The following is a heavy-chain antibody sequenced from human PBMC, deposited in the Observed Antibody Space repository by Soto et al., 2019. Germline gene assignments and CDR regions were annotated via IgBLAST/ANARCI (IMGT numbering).Heavy chain of an antibody. Sequence: PSPTLALACAISGDSVSSDTAAWNWIRQSPSRGLEWLGRTYYRSRWYNDYAISMRSRITINVDTSKNHVSLQLNSVTPEDTAVYYCTTRYLAPIQIIVKEHYFAMNVWGQGTTVTVSS. CDR2: TYYRSRWYN. CDR1: GDSVSSDTAA. J-gene: IGHJ6*02. CDR3: TTRYLAPIQIIVKEHYFAMNV. V-gene: IGHV6-1*01. D-gene: IGHD5-18*01.